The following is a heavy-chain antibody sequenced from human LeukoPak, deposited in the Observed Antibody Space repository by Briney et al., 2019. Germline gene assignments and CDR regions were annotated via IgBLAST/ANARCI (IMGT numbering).Heavy chain of an antibody. CDR3: AKDKDPNSYGTDY. J-gene: IGHJ4*02. CDR2: IRYDGSNK. V-gene: IGHV3-30*02. CDR1: GFTFSSHG. D-gene: IGHD5-18*01. Sequence: GGSLRLSCAASGFTFSSHGMHWVRQAPGKGPEWVAFIRYDGSNKFYADSVKGRFTIARDNSKNTLYLQMNSLRAEDTAVYYCAKDKDPNSYGTDYWGQGTLVTVSS.